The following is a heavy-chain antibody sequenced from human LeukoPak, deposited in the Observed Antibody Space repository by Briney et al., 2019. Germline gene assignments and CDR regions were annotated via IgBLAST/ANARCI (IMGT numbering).Heavy chain of an antibody. D-gene: IGHD3-22*01. CDR3: VCYDNAAEYFHY. CDR2: IGSSGGST. V-gene: IGHV3-23*01. J-gene: IGHJ1*01. CDR1: GFNFITAA. Sequence: PGGSLRLSCAASGFNFITAAMTWVRQAPGKGLEWVSLIGSSGGSTYYADSVKGRFTISRDNSNHTLSLQMNSLRVEDTAIYYCVCYDNAAEYFHYWGQGTLVTVSS.